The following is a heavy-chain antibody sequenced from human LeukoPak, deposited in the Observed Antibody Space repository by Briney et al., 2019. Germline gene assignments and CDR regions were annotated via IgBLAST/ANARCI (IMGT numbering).Heavy chain of an antibody. CDR3: ARGPGYSTKWSLDY. V-gene: IGHV4-4*07. J-gene: IGHJ4*02. D-gene: IGHD2-15*01. CDR2: IYPTGAR. CDR1: GGSIDSLY. Sequence: SETLSLTCTVSGGSIDSLYWSWIRQPAGGGLEWIGRIYPTGARDYNPSLKSRVAMSVDTSKNYLSLNLSSVTAADTAVYYCARGPGYSTKWSLDYWGQGTLVAVSS.